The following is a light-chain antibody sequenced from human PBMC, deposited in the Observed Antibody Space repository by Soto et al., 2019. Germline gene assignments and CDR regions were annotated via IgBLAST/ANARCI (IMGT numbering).Light chain of an antibody. J-gene: IGKJ5*01. V-gene: IGKV3-20*01. CDR3: QQYGSSPIT. CDR1: QSVSSRH. CDR2: GEI. Sequence: EIVLTQSPVTLPLSPGERVTLSCRASQSVSSRHLAWYQQKPGQAPRLLIYGEISRATGIPDRFSGSGSGTDFTLTISRLEPEDYAVYHCQQYGSSPITFGQGTRLEIK.